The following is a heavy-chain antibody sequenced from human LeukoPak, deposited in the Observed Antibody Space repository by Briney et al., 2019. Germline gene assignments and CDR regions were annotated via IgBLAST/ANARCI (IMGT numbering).Heavy chain of an antibody. Sequence: GGSLRLSCVTSGFSFSNFAMTWVRQAPGKGLEWVSTILDTGLGTYYGDSVKGRFTISRDSSKDTLYLQMHSLRAEDTALYYCAKDRGRPYSTYFLDYGGRGTLVTVSS. V-gene: IGHV3-23*01. CDR3: AKDRGRPYSTYFLDY. J-gene: IGHJ4*02. CDR1: GFSFSNFA. D-gene: IGHD4-11*01. CDR2: ILDTGLGT.